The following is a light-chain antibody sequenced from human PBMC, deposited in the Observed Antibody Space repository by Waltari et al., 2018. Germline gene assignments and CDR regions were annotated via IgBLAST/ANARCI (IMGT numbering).Light chain of an antibody. CDR1: QSVDAGV. J-gene: IGKJ2*01. CDR2: GTS. Sequence: VLTQSPGTLSLSPGERATPPCRASQSVDAGVLAWFQQKPGQSPRLLIYGTSTRAAGVPDRFSGSGSETDFTLTISTLEPEDFAVYYCQQYRWAPHTFGQGTKLEIK. V-gene: IGKV3-20*01. CDR3: QQYRWAPHT.